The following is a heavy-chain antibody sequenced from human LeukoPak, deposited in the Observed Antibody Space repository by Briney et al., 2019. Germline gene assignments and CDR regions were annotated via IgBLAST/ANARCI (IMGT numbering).Heavy chain of an antibody. J-gene: IGHJ4*02. D-gene: IGHD4-23*01. CDR3: SKGRYGGKSGEDY. Sequence: PGRSLRLSCAASGFTFSSYGMHWVRQAPGKGLEWVAIIWSDGIKKYYADTVKGRFTISRDNSKNTLYLQMDSLRAEDTAVYYCSKGRYGGKSGEDYWGQGTLVTVSS. CDR2: IWSDGIKK. CDR1: GFTFSSYG. V-gene: IGHV3-33*06.